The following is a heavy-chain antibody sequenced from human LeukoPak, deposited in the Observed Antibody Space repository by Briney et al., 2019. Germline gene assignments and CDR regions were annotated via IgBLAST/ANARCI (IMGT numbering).Heavy chain of an antibody. V-gene: IGHV4-34*01. CDR3: ARVGIAVAGTRYFQH. CDR1: GGSFSGYY. CDR2: INHSGST. J-gene: IGHJ1*01. D-gene: IGHD6-19*01. Sequence: SETLSLTCAVYGGSFSGYYWSWIRQPPGKGLEWIGEINHSGSTNYNPSLKSRVTISVDTSENQFSLKLSSVTAADTAVYYCARVGIAVAGTRYFQHWGQGTLVTVSS.